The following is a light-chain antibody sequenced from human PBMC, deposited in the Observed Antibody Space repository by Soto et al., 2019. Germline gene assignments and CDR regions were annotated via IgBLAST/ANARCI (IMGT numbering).Light chain of an antibody. CDR1: QSVSSN. CDR3: QQYGNSPLT. CDR2: GAS. J-gene: IGKJ4*01. Sequence: EIVMTQSPATLSVSPGERATLSCRASQSVSSNLAWYQQKPGQAPRLLIYGASTRATGIPARFSGSGSGTDFTLTISSLEPEDFAVYYCQQYGNSPLTFGGGTKVDIK. V-gene: IGKV3-15*01.